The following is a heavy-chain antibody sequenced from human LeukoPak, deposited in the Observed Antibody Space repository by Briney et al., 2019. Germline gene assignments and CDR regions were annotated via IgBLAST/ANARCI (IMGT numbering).Heavy chain of an antibody. Sequence: PGGSLRLSCAASGFTFSSYSMNWVRQAPGKGLEWVSSISSSSSYIYYADSVKGRFTISRDNAKNSLYLHMNSLRAEDTAVYYCARESSYYYGMDVWGQGTTVTVSS. D-gene: IGHD3-16*02. J-gene: IGHJ6*02. CDR2: ISSSSSYI. V-gene: IGHV3-21*01. CDR1: GFTFSSYS. CDR3: ARESSYYYGMDV.